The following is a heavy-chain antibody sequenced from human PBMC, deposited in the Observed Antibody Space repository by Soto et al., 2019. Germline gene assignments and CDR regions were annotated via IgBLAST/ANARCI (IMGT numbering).Heavy chain of an antibody. CDR1: GGSVSSGSYY. CDR2: IYYSGST. D-gene: IGHD5-18*01. CDR3: ARAGSSLQLWLNGPVYFDY. Sequence: PSETLSLTCTVSGGSVSSGSYYWSWIRQPPGKGLEWIGYIYYSGSTNYNPSLKSRVTISVDTSKNQFSLKLSSVTAADTAVYYCARAGSSLQLWLNGPVYFDYWGQGTLVTVSS. J-gene: IGHJ4*02. V-gene: IGHV4-61*01.